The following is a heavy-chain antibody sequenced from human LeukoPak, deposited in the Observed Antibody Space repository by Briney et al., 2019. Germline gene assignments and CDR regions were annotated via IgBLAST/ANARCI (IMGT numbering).Heavy chain of an antibody. CDR1: GYTFTSYG. J-gene: IGHJ4*02. D-gene: IGHD3-22*01. CDR3: ARDFHSSGYYHYFHY. V-gene: IGHV1-18*01. Sequence: GASVKVSCKASGYTFTSYGISWVRQAPGQALEWMRWISGYNGNTNYAQKLQGRVTMTTDTSTSTAYMELRSLRSDDTAVYYCARDFHSSGYYHYFHYWGQGTLVTVSP. CDR2: ISGYNGNT.